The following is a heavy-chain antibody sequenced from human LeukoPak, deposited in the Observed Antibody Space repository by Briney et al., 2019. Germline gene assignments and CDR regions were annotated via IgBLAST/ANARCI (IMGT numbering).Heavy chain of an antibody. Sequence: SVKVSCKASGGTFSSYAISWVRRAPGQGLEWMGGIIPIFGTANYAQKFRGRVTITADKSTRTAYMELSSLRSEDTAVYYCARGLGFYGDYGNPQILYYFDYWGQGTLVTVSS. CDR2: IIPIFGTA. J-gene: IGHJ4*02. CDR3: ARGLGFYGDYGNPQILYYFDY. V-gene: IGHV1-69*06. D-gene: IGHD4-17*01. CDR1: GGTFSSYA.